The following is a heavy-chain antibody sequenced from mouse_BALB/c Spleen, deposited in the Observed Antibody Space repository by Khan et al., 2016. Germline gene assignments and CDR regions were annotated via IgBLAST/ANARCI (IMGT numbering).Heavy chain of an antibody. CDR2: IWSGGST. Sequence: VKLEESGPGLVQPSQSLSITCTVSGFSLTSYGVHWVRQSPGKGLEWLGVIWSGGSTDYNAAFISRLSISKDNSKSQVFFKMNSLQANDTAIYYCARNEGPITGTGYAMDYWGQGTSVTVSS. D-gene: IGHD4-1*01. CDR1: GFSLTSYG. CDR3: ARNEGPITGTGYAMDY. J-gene: IGHJ4*01. V-gene: IGHV2-2*02.